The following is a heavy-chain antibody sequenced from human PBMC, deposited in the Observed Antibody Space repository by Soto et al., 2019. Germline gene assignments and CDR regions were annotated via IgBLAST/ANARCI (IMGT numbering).Heavy chain of an antibody. Sequence: SETLSLTCTVSGGSISSGDYYWSWIRQPPGKGLEWIGYIYYSGSTYYNPSLKSRVTISVDRSKNQFSLKLSSVTAADTAVYYCAREKTPMSPHYFYYGMDVWGQGTTVTVSS. CDR1: GGSISSGDYY. CDR3: AREKTPMSPHYFYYGMDV. D-gene: IGHD3-9*01. V-gene: IGHV4-30-4*02. CDR2: IYYSGST. J-gene: IGHJ6*02.